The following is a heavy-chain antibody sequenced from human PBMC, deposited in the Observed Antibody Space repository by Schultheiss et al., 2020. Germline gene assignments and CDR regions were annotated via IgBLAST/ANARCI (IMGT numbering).Heavy chain of an antibody. CDR1: GFSFSDSW. V-gene: IGHV3-7*04. J-gene: IGHJ6*02. CDR3: ARAVAAAQDV. Sequence: GSLRLSCAASGFSFSDSWMSWVRQAPAKGLEWVANINHDGSQTYHMDPVKGRFTVSRDNAKNTLYLQMSSLRAEDTAVYYCARAVAAAQDVWGQGTTVTVSS. D-gene: IGHD6-13*01. CDR2: INHDGSQT.